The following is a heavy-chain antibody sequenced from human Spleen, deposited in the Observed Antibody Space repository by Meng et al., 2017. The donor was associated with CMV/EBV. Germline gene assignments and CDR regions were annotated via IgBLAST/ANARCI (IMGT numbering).Heavy chain of an antibody. J-gene: IGHJ3*02. CDR3: ARNGDAYSFDI. Sequence: SETLSLTCTVSGGSISRFYWSWIRQPPGKGLEWIGYIDNSGNTNYNPSLRGRLTISLDTSKNQFSLKLSSVTATDTAVYYCARNGDAYSFDIWGQGTMVTVSS. V-gene: IGHV4-59*01. D-gene: IGHD7-27*01. CDR2: IDNSGNT. CDR1: GGSISRFY.